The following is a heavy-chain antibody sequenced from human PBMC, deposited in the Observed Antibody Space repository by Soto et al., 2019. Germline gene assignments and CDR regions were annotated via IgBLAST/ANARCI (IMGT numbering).Heavy chain of an antibody. D-gene: IGHD1-26*01. V-gene: IGHV1-18*01. CDR1: GYTFTNYV. CDR3: ARDAGGGSYLAY. Sequence: QVQLVQSGGEVKKPGASVKVSCKPAGYTFTNYVISWVRQAPGQGLEWMGWISSFNGHTKYAQKFQDRVTLTTDTSTSTAYMELRSLRFDDAGVYYCARDAGGGSYLAYWGQGTLVAVSS. CDR2: ISSFNGHT. J-gene: IGHJ4*02.